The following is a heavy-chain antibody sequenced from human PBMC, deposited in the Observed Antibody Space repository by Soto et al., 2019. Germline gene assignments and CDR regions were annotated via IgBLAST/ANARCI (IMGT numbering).Heavy chain of an antibody. D-gene: IGHD6-13*01. CDR1: GGSISSSSYY. CDR2: IYYSGST. J-gene: IGHJ5*02. CDR3: ARLIGSSWYDNWFDP. V-gene: IGHV4-39*01. Sequence: SETLSLTCTVSGGSISSSSYYWGWIRQPPGKGLEWIGSIYYSGSTYYNPSLKSRVTISVDTSKNQFSLKLSSVTAADTAVYYCARLIGSSWYDNWFDPWGQGTLVTVSS.